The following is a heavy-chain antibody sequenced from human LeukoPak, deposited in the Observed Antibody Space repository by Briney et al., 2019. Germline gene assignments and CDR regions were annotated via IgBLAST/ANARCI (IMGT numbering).Heavy chain of an antibody. V-gene: IGHV3-53*01. CDR1: GFTVSSNY. Sequence: GGSLRLSCAASGFTVSSNYMSWVRQAPGKGLEWVSVIYSGDSTYYADSVKGRFTISRDNAKNTVYLQMNSLRAEDTAVYYCARPGIAVTGDYWGQGILVTVSS. CDR3: ARPGIAVTGDY. CDR2: IYSGDST. J-gene: IGHJ4*02. D-gene: IGHD6-19*01.